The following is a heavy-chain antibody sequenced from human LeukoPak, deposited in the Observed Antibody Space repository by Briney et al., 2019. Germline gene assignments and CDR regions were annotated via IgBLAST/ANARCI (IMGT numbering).Heavy chain of an antibody. Sequence: GESLKISCKGSGYTFNNFWIAWVRQMPGKGLELMGIIYPSDSDTRYSPSLQGQVTISVDKSISTAYLQWSSLKASDTAMYHCATSIEMATITYFDYWGQGTLVTVSS. CDR3: ATSIEMATITYFDY. D-gene: IGHD5-24*01. CDR1: GYTFNNFW. V-gene: IGHV5-51*01. J-gene: IGHJ4*02. CDR2: IYPSDSDT.